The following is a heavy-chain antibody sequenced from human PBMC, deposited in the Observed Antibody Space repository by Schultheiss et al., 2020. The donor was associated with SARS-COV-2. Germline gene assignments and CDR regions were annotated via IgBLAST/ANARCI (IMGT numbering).Heavy chain of an antibody. CDR3: ARGGNPLYGDYGY. J-gene: IGHJ4*02. D-gene: IGHD4-17*01. Sequence: SETLSLTCAVYGGSFSGYYWTWIRQPPGKGLEWIGEINHSGSTSYNPSLKSRVTISVDMSKNQFSLKLSSVTAADTAVYYCARGGNPLYGDYGYWGQGTLVTVSS. CDR2: INHSGST. CDR1: GGSFSGYY. V-gene: IGHV4-34*01.